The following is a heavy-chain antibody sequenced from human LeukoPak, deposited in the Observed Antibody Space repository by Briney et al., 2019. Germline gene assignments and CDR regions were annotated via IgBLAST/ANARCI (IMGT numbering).Heavy chain of an antibody. D-gene: IGHD2-15*01. CDR1: GYTFTSYY. V-gene: IGHV1-46*01. Sequence: ASVKVSCKASGYTFTSYYTHWVRQAPGQGLEWRGIINSNAGSTSYAQKFQGRVTMTRDTSTSTVYMELSSLRSEDTAVYYCARGRSVVAATPPGYWGQGTLVTVSS. CDR2: INSNAGST. CDR3: ARGRSVVAATPPGY. J-gene: IGHJ4*02.